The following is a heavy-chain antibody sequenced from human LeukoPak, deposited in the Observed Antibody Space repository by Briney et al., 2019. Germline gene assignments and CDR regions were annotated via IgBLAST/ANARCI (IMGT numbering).Heavy chain of an antibody. V-gene: IGHV4-59*08. CDR1: GVTLEDYY. CDR3: ARRGVRKDGSGSPGYFDY. J-gene: IGHJ4*02. Sequence: GSLRLSCTGSGVTLEDYYWSWIRQPPGKGLEWIGYIYYSGSTNYNPSLKSRVTISVDTSKNQFSLKLSSVTAADTAVYYCARRGVRKDGSGSPGYFDYWGQGTLVTVSS. CDR2: IYYSGST. D-gene: IGHD3-10*01.